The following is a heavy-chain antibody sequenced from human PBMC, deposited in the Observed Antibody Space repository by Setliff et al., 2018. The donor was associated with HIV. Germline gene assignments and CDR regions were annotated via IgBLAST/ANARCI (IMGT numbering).Heavy chain of an antibody. V-gene: IGHV3-23*01. Sequence: PGGSLRLSCVASGFTFSTYAMGWVRQAPGEGLEWVSAISANAVTTHYADSVQGRFTISRDNVRDTLYLHMSGLRVEDTAVYYCAKGHGDYGGNYFDFWGQGTQVTVSS. CDR1: GFTFSTYA. CDR3: AKGHGDYGGNYFDF. CDR2: ISANAVTT. D-gene: IGHD4-17*01. J-gene: IGHJ4*02.